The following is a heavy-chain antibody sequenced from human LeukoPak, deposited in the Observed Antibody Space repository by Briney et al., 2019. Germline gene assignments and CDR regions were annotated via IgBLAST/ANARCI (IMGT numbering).Heavy chain of an antibody. J-gene: IGHJ4*02. V-gene: IGHV1-2*02. CDR2: INLNNGAT. D-gene: IGHD2-21*02. CDR1: GFTFTAYY. CDR3: ARDGDSTAPDFDF. Sequence: ASVKVSCKASGFTFTAYYLYWVRQAPGQGLECVGFINLNNGATGYAQNFQGRGTMTRDTSISTAFMELSSLRSDDTAVYYCARDGDSTAPDFDFWGQGALVTVSS.